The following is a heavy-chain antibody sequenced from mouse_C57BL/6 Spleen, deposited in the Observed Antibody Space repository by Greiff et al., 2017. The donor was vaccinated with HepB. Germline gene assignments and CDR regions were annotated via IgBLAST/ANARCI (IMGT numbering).Heavy chain of an antibody. Sequence: EVQRVESGPGLVKPSQSLSLTCSVTGYSITSGYYWNWIRQFPGNKLEWMGYISYDGSNNYNPSLKNRISITRDTSKNQFFLKLNSVTTEDTATYYCARDYYGSSNWYFDVWGTGTTVTVSS. CDR2: ISYDGSN. CDR1: GYSITSGYY. J-gene: IGHJ1*03. CDR3: ARDYYGSSNWYFDV. D-gene: IGHD1-1*01. V-gene: IGHV3-6*01.